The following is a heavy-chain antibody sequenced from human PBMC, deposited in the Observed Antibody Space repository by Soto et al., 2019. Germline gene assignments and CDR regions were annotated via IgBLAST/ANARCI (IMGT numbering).Heavy chain of an antibody. D-gene: IGHD2-15*01. CDR1: GDSISSGGYY. Sequence: SETLSLTCTVSGDSISSGGYYWTWIRQHPGKGLEWIGYIYYSGSTYYNPSLKSRLTISIDTSKNQFSLKLSSVTAADTAVYHCAREETSGSRWFDPWGQGTLVTVS. V-gene: IGHV4-31*03. CDR2: IYYSGST. CDR3: AREETSGSRWFDP. J-gene: IGHJ5*02.